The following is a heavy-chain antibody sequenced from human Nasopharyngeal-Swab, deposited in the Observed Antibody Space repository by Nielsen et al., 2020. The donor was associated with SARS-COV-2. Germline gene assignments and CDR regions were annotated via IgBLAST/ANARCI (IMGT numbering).Heavy chain of an antibody. Sequence: GESLKISCAASGFAFSRYSMNWVRQAPGKGLEWVAYINSDDTSIYYADSVKGRFTISRDNAKNSLYLQMNSLRAEDTALYYCAKGIAAAGSRCLDYWGQGTLVTVSS. CDR3: AKGIAAAGSRCLDY. CDR2: INSDDTSI. CDR1: GFAFSRYS. D-gene: IGHD6-13*01. J-gene: IGHJ4*02. V-gene: IGHV3-48*04.